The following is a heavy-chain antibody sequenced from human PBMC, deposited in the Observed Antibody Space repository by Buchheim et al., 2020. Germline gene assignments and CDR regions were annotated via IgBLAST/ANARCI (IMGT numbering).Heavy chain of an antibody. CDR1: GGSMSGYY. V-gene: IGHV4-59*01. CDR2: IYYSGGT. D-gene: IGHD4-17*01. CDR3: ARLISKVGDYYYYAMDV. Sequence: QVQLQESGPGLVKPSETLSLTCTVSGGSMSGYYWSWIRQPPGKGLEWIGYIYYSGGTRYNPSLKSRVTMSVDTSKTQFSLKLSSVTAADTALYYCARLISKVGDYYYYAMDVWGQGTT. J-gene: IGHJ6*02.